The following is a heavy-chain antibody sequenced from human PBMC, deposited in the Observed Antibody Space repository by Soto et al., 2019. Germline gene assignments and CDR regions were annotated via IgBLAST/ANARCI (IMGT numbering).Heavy chain of an antibody. J-gene: IGHJ4*02. Sequence: QVKMQESGPGLLKPSETLSLTCTVSGGSIKTTGYYWNWIRQRPGKGLEWIGNIYHRGTTYYHPSLKSPASLSVDTSITHFPPRLTSVTAADTAVYFCARHVESTAATDSWGQGTLVTVSA. CDR3: ARHVESTAATDS. V-gene: IGHV4-31*01. CDR1: GGSIKTTGYY. D-gene: IGHD2-15*01. CDR2: IYHRGTT.